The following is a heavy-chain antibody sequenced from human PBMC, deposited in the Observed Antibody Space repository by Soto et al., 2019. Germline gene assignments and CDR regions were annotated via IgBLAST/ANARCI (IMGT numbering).Heavy chain of an antibody. J-gene: IGHJ6*02. V-gene: IGHV3-66*01. CDR3: ARDGYYYGMDV. CDR2: IYSGGST. CDR1: GFTVSSNY. Sequence: EVQLVESGGGLVQPGGSLRLSCAASGFTVSSNYMSWVRQAPGKRLEWVSVIYSGGSTYYADSVKGRFTISSDNSKNTLYLQMNSLRAEDTAVYYCARDGYYYGMDVWGQGTTVTVSS.